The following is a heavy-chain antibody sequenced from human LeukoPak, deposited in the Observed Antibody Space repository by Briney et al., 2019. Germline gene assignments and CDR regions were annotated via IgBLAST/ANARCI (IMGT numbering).Heavy chain of an antibody. Sequence: SETLSLTCAVYGGSFSGYYWSWIRQPPGNGLEWIGEINHSGSTNYNPSLKSRVTISVDTSKNQFSLKLSSVTAADTAVYYCARGTYHYDSSGYLYWYFDLWGRGTLVTVSS. CDR3: ARGTYHYDSSGYLYWYFDL. CDR1: GGSFSGYY. V-gene: IGHV4-34*01. J-gene: IGHJ2*01. D-gene: IGHD3-22*01. CDR2: INHSGST.